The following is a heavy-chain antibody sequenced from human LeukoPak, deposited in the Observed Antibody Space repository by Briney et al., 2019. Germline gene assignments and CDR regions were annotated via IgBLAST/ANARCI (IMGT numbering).Heavy chain of an antibody. J-gene: IGHJ4*02. CDR3: TRGLVV. CDR2: ISSGGTTI. Sequence: GGSLRLSCAASGFTFSEFEMNWVRQAPGKGLEWVSDISSGGTTIFYADSVKGRFTISRDNAKNSLYLQMNSLRDEDTAIYYCTRGLVVWGQGALVTVPS. V-gene: IGHV3-48*03. CDR1: GFTFSEFE. D-gene: IGHD2-2*01.